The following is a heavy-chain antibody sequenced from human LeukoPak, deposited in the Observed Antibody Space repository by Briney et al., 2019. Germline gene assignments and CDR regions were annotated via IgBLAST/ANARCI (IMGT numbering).Heavy chain of an antibody. V-gene: IGHV4-30-4*01. CDR1: GGSISSGDYY. Sequence: SQTLSLTCTVSGGSISSGDYYWSWIRQPPGKGLEWIGYIYYSGSTYYNPSLKSRVTISVDTSKNQFSLKLSSVTAADTAVYYCAGTTEDILTGYLDYWGQGTLVTVSS. J-gene: IGHJ4*02. CDR3: AGTTEDILTGYLDY. CDR2: IYYSGST. D-gene: IGHD3-9*01.